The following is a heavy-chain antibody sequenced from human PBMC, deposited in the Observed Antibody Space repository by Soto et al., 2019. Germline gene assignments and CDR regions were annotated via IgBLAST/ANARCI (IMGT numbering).Heavy chain of an antibody. J-gene: IGHJ5*02. CDR2: ISAYNGNT. Sequence: QVQLVQSGAEVKKPGASVKVSCKASGYTFTSYGISWVRQAPGQGLEWMGWISAYNGNTNYAQKLQGRVTMTTDTTTSTAYMQLRSLRSDDTAVYYCARDIPPKYDSRGNWFDPWGQGTLVTVSS. D-gene: IGHD3-22*01. CDR3: ARDIPPKYDSRGNWFDP. V-gene: IGHV1-18*01. CDR1: GYTFTSYG.